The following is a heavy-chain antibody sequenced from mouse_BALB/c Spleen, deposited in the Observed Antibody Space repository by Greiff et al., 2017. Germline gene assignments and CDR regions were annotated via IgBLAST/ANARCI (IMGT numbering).Heavy chain of an antibody. J-gene: IGHJ3*01. Sequence: VKLMESGAELVRPGTSVKVSCKASGYAFTNYLIEWVKQRPGQGLEWIGVINPGSGGTNYNEKFKGKATLTADKSSSTAYMQLSSLTSDDSAVYFCARTGAVTWFAYWGQGTLVTVSA. CDR2: INPGSGGT. CDR1: GYAFTNYL. V-gene: IGHV1-54*01. CDR3: ARTGAVTWFAY. D-gene: IGHD3-3*01.